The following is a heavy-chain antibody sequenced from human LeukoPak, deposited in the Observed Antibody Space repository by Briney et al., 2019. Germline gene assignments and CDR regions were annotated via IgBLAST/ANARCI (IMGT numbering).Heavy chain of an antibody. J-gene: IGHJ6*03. D-gene: IGHD3-10*02. CDR3: AEVGINMVGGV. CDR1: GFTFSSYE. Sequence: GGSLRLSCAASGFTFSSYEMNWVRQAPGKGLEWVSCISSSGSTIYYADSVKGRFTISRDNAKNSLYLQMNSLRAEDTAVYDCAEVGINMVGGVWGKGTTVIVSS. CDR2: ISSSGSTI. V-gene: IGHV3-48*03.